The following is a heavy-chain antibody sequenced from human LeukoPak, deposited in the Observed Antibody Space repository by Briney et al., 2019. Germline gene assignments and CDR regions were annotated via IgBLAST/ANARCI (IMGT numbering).Heavy chain of an antibody. CDR3: SRGLDSRKLGY. CDR1: GASFNSDDQY. CDR2: ILPSGML. J-gene: IGHJ4*02. D-gene: IGHD3-22*01. V-gene: IGHV4-31*03. Sequence: SQTLSLTCTVSGASFNSDDQYWNWIRQSPGKGLEWIGSILPSGMLYNNPSLESRVTMSRDTSKNQFSLNLNSVTAADTAVYFCSRGLDSRKLGYWGQGTLVTVSS.